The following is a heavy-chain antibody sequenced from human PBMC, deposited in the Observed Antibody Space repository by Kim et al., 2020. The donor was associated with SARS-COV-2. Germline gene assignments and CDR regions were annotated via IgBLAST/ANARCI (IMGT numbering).Heavy chain of an antibody. CDR2: IYYSGST. Sequence: SETLSLTCTVSGGSVSSGSYYWSWIRQPPGKGLEWIGYIYYSGSTNYNPSLKSRVTISVDTSKNQFSLKLSSVTAADTAVYYCARVVLGRWLQLGYYYYGMDVWGQGTTVTVSS. J-gene: IGHJ6*02. CDR1: GGSVSSGSYY. V-gene: IGHV4-61*01. D-gene: IGHD5-12*01. CDR3: ARVVLGRWLQLGYYYYGMDV.